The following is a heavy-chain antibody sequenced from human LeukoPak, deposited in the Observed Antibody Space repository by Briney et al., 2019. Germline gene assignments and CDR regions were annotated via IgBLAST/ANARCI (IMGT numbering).Heavy chain of an antibody. CDR1: GFTFDDYG. Sequence: GGSLRLSCAASGFTFDDYGMSWVRQAPGKGLVWVSGINWNGGSTGYADSVKGRFTISRDNAKNSLYLQMNSLRAEDTALYYCARGTGGSYFDYWGQGTLVTVSS. J-gene: IGHJ4*02. D-gene: IGHD2-8*02. CDR3: ARGTGGSYFDY. CDR2: INWNGGST. V-gene: IGHV3-20*04.